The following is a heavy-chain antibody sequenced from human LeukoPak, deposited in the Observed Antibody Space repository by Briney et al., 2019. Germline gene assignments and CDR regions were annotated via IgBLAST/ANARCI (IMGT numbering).Heavy chain of an antibody. D-gene: IGHD5-12*01. V-gene: IGHV3-11*01. J-gene: IGHJ4*02. CDR1: GFTFSYYQ. Sequence: PGGSLRLSCAASGFTFSYYQMSWIRQAPGKGLEWVSYIRSSGSDTYYEDSVKGRFTISRDNTKNALNLQMNSLRADDTAVYYCARRGANSGHTFDYWGQGTLVSVSS. CDR2: IRSSGSDT. CDR3: ARRGANSGHTFDY.